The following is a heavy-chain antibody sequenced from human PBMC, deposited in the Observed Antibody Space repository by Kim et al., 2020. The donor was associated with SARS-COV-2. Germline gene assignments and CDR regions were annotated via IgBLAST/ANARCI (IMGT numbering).Heavy chain of an antibody. CDR3: AKEGYGGNLYY. CDR2: T. Sequence: TYYADAVKGRFTLSRCNSKNTLYLQMNSLRAEDTAVYYCAKEGYGGNLYYWGQGTLVTGSS. J-gene: IGHJ4*02. V-gene: IGHV3-23*01. D-gene: IGHD4-17*01.